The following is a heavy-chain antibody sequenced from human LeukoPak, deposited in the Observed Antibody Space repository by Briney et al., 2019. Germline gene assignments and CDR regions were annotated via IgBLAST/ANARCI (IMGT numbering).Heavy chain of an antibody. D-gene: IGHD6-13*01. CDR1: GFTFDDYG. Sequence: WGSLRLSCAVSGFTFDDYGMSWVRQAPGKGLEWVSGINWNGGSTGYADSVKGRVTISRDNAKNSLYLQMNSLRAEDTALYYCARQEQQLVPYYFDYWGQGTLVTVSS. J-gene: IGHJ4*02. CDR3: ARQEQQLVPYYFDY. CDR2: INWNGGST. V-gene: IGHV3-20*04.